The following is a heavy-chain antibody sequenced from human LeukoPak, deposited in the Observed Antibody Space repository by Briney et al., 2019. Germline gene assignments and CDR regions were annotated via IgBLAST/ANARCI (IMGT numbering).Heavy chain of an antibody. D-gene: IGHD3-10*01. Sequence: PGGSLRLSCAASGFTFSGYAMSWVRQAPGKGLEWVSAISGSGGSTYYADSVKGRFTISRDNSKNTLYLQMNSLRAEDTAVYYCAKVSVSAEYFQHWGQGTLVTVSS. CDR2: ISGSGGST. V-gene: IGHV3-23*01. CDR1: GFTFSGYA. CDR3: AKVSVSAEYFQH. J-gene: IGHJ1*01.